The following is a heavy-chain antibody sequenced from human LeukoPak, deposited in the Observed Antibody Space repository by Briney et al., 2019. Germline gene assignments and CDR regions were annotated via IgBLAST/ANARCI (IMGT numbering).Heavy chain of an antibody. Sequence: GGSLRLSCAASKFSVSSNYMTWVRQAPGKGLEWVSVIYSTGSTYYADSVKGRFTISRDNSKNTLYLQMNSLRAEDTAVYYCVTEVSGSFPTWGQGTLVTVSS. J-gene: IGHJ4*02. CDR1: KFSVSSNY. CDR3: VTEVSGSFPT. V-gene: IGHV3-66*01. CDR2: IYSTGST. D-gene: IGHD1-26*01.